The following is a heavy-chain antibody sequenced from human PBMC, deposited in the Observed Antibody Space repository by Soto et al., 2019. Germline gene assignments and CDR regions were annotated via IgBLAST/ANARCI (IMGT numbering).Heavy chain of an antibody. CDR2: ISYDGSNK. Sequence: GGSLRLSCAASGFTFSSYGMHWVRQAPGKGLEWVAVISYDGSNKYYADYVKGRFTISRDNSKNTLYQQMNSLRAEDKAVYYCAKVQVYCSSTSCYAVYYYYGMDVWGQGTTVTVSS. J-gene: IGHJ6*02. CDR1: GFTFSSYG. D-gene: IGHD2-2*01. CDR3: AKVQVYCSSTSCYAVYYYYGMDV. V-gene: IGHV3-30*18.